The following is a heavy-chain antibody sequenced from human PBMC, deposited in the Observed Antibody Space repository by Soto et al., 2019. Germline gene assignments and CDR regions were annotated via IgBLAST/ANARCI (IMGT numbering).Heavy chain of an antibody. CDR2: LKSDGSGT. CDR1: GFTFSSYW. Sequence: EVQLVESGGGLVQPGGSLRLSCAASGFTFSSYWMHWVRQAPGKGLVLVSRLKSDGSGTTYADSVKGRLTISRDNAKNPLYLQMNSLRAEDTAVYFCVRGDHDYYDGNGYLGRHWGQGSLVTVSS. CDR3: VRGDHDYYDGNGYLGRH. D-gene: IGHD3-22*01. V-gene: IGHV3-74*01. J-gene: IGHJ4*02.